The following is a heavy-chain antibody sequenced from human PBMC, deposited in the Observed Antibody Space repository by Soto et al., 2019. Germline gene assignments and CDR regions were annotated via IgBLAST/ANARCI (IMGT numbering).Heavy chain of an antibody. Sequence: QVQLVQSGAEVKIPGSSVKVSCKASGGTFGSYAITWVRRAPGQGLEWLGGIIPILNSPAYAQKFQARVVITADEITNTAYMELNSLRFDDTAAYYCAREAPYCTSATCPKFYDMDVWGQGTTVTVAS. V-gene: IGHV1-69*01. CDR3: AREAPYCTSATCPKFYDMDV. D-gene: IGHD2-2*01. CDR2: IIPILNSP. CDR1: GGTFGSYA. J-gene: IGHJ6*02.